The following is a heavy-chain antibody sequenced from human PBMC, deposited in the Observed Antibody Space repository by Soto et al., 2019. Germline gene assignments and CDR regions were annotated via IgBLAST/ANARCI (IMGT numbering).Heavy chain of an antibody. CDR1: CRSMSGYY. CDR3: AREDYYDTGYYVV. CDR2: IYTSGTT. V-gene: IGHV4-4*07. Sequence: SETLSLTCTVSCRSMSGYYWSWIRQPAGERLEWIGRIYTSGTTDFNPSLKGRVTMSVDTSKNQFSLKLTSVTAPDTALYYCAREDYYDTGYYVVWGQGTQVTVSS. D-gene: IGHD3-9*01. J-gene: IGHJ4*02.